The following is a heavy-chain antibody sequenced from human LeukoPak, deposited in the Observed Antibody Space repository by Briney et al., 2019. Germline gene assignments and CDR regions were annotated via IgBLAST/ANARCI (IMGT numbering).Heavy chain of an antibody. Sequence: SETLSLTCTVSGGSISTYYWSWIRQPPRKGLEWIGYIYYSGSTNYNPSLKSRVTMSVDTSKNQFSLKLSSVTAADTAVYYCARLSGRYYYDNSGYYGDWGQGTLVTVSS. CDR1: GGSISTYY. CDR3: ARLSGRYYYDNSGYYGD. V-gene: IGHV4-59*08. J-gene: IGHJ4*02. CDR2: IYYSGST. D-gene: IGHD3-22*01.